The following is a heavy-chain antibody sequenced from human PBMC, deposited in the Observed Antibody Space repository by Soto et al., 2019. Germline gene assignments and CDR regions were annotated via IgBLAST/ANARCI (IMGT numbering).Heavy chain of an antibody. CDR2: IYSGGST. D-gene: IGHD2-8*01. Sequence: WWSLRLSCSASVFTVSRTYMSWVRQAPGKGLEWVSVIYSGGSTYYADSVKGRFTISRDNSKNTLYLQMNSLRAEDTAVYYCATGGTILDYWGRGALVTVSS. CDR3: ATGGTILDY. J-gene: IGHJ4*02. CDR1: VFTVSRTY. V-gene: IGHV3-53*01.